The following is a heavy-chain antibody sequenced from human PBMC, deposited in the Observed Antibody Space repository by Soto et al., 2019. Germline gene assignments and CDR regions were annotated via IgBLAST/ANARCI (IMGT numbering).Heavy chain of an antibody. Sequence: GASVKVSCKASGYTFTGYYMHCVRQAPGQGLEWMGWINPNSGGTNYAQKFQGWVTMTRDTSISTAYMELSRLRSDDTAVYYCARARGRVTMVRGVTLTYYYGMDVWGQGTTVTVSS. CDR2: INPNSGGT. J-gene: IGHJ6*02. D-gene: IGHD3-10*01. CDR3: ARARGRVTMVRGVTLTYYYGMDV. CDR1: GYTFTGYY. V-gene: IGHV1-2*04.